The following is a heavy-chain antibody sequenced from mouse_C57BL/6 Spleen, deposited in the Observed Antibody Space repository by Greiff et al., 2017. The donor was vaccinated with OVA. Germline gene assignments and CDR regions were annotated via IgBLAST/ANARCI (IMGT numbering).Heavy chain of an antibody. Sequence: EVQRVESEGGLVQPGSSMKLSCTASGFTFSDYYMAWVRQVPEKGLEWVANINYDGSSTYYLDSLKSRFIISRDNAKNILYLQMSSLKSEDTATYYCARGYYGSSYLYYFDYWGQGTTLTVSS. V-gene: IGHV5-16*01. CDR1: GFTFSDYY. D-gene: IGHD1-1*01. CDR3: ARGYYGSSYLYYFDY. CDR2: INYDGSST. J-gene: IGHJ2*01.